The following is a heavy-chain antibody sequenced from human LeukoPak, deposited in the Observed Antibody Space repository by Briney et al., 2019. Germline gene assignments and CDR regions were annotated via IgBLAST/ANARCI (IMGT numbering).Heavy chain of an antibody. CDR3: ARVGEGCFDH. V-gene: IGHV4-59*01. CDR1: GGSISSYY. CDR2: AYYSGNI. J-gene: IGHJ4*02. Sequence: PSETLSLTCTVSGGSISSYYWSWIRQPPGKGLEWIGYAYYSGNINYDPSLKTRVTISIDTSKNQFSLRLRSVTAADTAIYYCARVGEGCFDHWGQGTLATVSS.